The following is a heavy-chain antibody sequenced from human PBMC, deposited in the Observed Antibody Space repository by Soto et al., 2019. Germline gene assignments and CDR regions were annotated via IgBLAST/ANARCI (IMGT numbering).Heavy chain of an antibody. V-gene: IGHV3-21*01. CDR2: ISSSSSYI. J-gene: IGHJ4*02. D-gene: IGHD5-12*01. Sequence: PGVSLRLSFAASGFTFSSYTMNWVRQAPGKGLEWVSSISSSSSYIYYADSVKGRFTISRDNAKNSLYLQMNSLRAEDTAVYYCARFGYTTEAHWGQGTLVTVS. CDR1: GFTFSSYT. CDR3: ARFGYTTEAH.